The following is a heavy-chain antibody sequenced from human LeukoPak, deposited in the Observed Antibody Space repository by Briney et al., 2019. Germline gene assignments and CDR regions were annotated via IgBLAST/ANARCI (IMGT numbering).Heavy chain of an antibody. CDR1: GFTFSSYA. CDR2: ISGSGGST. Sequence: GGSLRLSCAASGFTFSSYAMSWVRQAPGKGLEWVSAISGSGGSTYYADSVKGRFTISRDNSKNTLYLQMNSLRAEDTAVYYCAKERGLRRSYDILTGYPRPSYYFDYWGQGTLVTVSS. CDR3: AKERGLRRSYDILTGYPRPSYYFDY. J-gene: IGHJ4*02. V-gene: IGHV3-23*01. D-gene: IGHD3-9*01.